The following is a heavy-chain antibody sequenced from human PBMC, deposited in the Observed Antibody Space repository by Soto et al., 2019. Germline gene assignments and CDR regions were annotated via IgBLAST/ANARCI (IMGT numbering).Heavy chain of an antibody. CDR3: ARVRGNQLLVWFDT. D-gene: IGHD2-2*01. V-gene: IGHV4-31*03. CDR1: GGSISSGGYY. J-gene: IGHJ5*02. Sequence: QVQLQESGPGLVKPSQTLSLTCTVSGGSISSGGYYWSWIRQHPGKGLEWMWYIYHSGTTYYNPSLKRRVTISVDTSKNQFSLKLTSVTAADTAGYYCARVRGNQLLVWFDTWGQGTLVTVSS. CDR2: IYHSGTT.